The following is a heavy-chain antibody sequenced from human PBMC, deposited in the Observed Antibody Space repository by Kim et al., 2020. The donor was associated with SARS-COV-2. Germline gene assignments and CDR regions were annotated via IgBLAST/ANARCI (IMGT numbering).Heavy chain of an antibody. V-gene: IGHV3-33*01. Sequence: GGSLRLSCVASGFSTKSYGMHWVRQVPGKGLEWVSVVCYDGDSKYYSDSVKGRFAISRDNSENTVYLQMDSLTVEDTALYYCSRAQLRHYRGLDYGGQGARVNVSS. J-gene: IGHJ4*02. D-gene: IGHD3-9*01. CDR1: GFSTKSYG. CDR2: VCYDGDSK. CDR3: SRAQLRHYRGLDY.